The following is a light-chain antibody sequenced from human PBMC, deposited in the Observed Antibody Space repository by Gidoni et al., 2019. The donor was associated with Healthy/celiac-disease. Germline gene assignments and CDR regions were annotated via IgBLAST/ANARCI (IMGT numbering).Light chain of an antibody. CDR1: SSNIGSNT. CDR2: SNN. V-gene: IGLV1-44*01. J-gene: IGLJ2*01. CDR3: AAWDDSLNGVV. Sequence: QSVLTQPPSAYGTPGQRVTSSCSGSSSNIGSNTVNWYQQLPGTAPQLLIYSNNQRPSGVPDRFSGSKSGTSASLAISGLQSEDEADYYCAAWDDSLNGVVFGGGTKLTVL.